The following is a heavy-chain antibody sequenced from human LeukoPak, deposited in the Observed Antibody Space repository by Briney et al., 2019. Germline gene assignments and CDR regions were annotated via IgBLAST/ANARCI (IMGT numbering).Heavy chain of an antibody. V-gene: IGHV4-34*01. CDR1: GGSFSGYY. D-gene: IGHD3-22*01. J-gene: IGHJ4*02. CDR2: INHSGST. Sequence: SETLSLTCAVYGGSFSGYYWSWIRQPPGKGLEGIGEINHSGSTNYNPSLKSRVTISVDTSKNQFSLKLSSVTAADTAVYYCARGQKRYYYDSSGYPLKSWGQGTLVTVSS. CDR3: ARGQKRYYYDSSGYPLKS.